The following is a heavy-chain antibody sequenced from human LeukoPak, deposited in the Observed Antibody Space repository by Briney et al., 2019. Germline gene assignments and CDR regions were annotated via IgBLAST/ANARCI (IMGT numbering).Heavy chain of an antibody. Sequence: SQTLSLTCAVYGGSFSGYYWSWIRQPPGKGLEWSGEINHSGSTNYNPSLKRRVTISVDKSKNQFSLKLSSVTAADTAVYYCARRTTVTIPFGYWGQGTLVTVSS. D-gene: IGHD4-11*01. V-gene: IGHV4-34*01. CDR2: INHSGST. CDR3: ARRTTVTIPFGY. J-gene: IGHJ4*02. CDR1: GGSFSGYY.